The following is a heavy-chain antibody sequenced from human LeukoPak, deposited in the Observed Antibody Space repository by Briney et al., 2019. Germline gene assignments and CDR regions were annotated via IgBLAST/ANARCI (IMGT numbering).Heavy chain of an antibody. CDR1: GLPFSSYA. CDR2: ISGSGDNT. CDR3: AKGSYYDSSGSFYFDY. D-gene: IGHD3-22*01. V-gene: IGHV3-23*01. Sequence: GGSLRLSCAASGLPFSSYAMSWVGRAQGKGLEWVSGISGSGDNTYYADSVKGRFTISRDNSKNTLYVQVNSLGTEDTAAYYCAKGSYYDSSGSFYFDYWGQGTLVTVSS. J-gene: IGHJ4*02.